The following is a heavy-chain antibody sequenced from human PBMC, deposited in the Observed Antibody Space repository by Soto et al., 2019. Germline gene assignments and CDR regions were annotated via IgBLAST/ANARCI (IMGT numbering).Heavy chain of an antibody. Sequence: QVQLVESGGGLVKPGGSLRLSCAASGFTFSDYYMSWIRQAPGKGLEWVSYISSSGSTIYYADSVEGRFTISRDNAKNSLYLKLSRLGAEDTAVHYCARDVGGGTFDYWAQGTLVTVSS. J-gene: IGHJ4*02. D-gene: IGHD1-26*01. V-gene: IGHV3-11*01. CDR1: GFTFSDYY. CDR3: ARDVGGGTFDY. CDR2: ISSSGSTI.